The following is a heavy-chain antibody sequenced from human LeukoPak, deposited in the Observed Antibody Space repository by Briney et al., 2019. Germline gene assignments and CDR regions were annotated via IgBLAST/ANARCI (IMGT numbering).Heavy chain of an antibody. D-gene: IGHD2-2*01. CDR2: ISWNSGSI. CDR1: GFTFDDYA. Sequence: GRSLRLSCAASGFTFDDYAMHWVRQAPGKGLEWVSGISWNSGSIGYADSVKDRFTISRDNAKNSLYLQMNSLRAEDTALYYCAKMELGYCSSTSCYSFQHWGQGTLVTVSS. J-gene: IGHJ1*01. V-gene: IGHV3-9*01. CDR3: AKMELGYCSSTSCYSFQH.